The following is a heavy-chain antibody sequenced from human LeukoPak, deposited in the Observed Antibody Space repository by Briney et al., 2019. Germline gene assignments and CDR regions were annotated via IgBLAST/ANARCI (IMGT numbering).Heavy chain of an antibody. CDR1: GGSISSYY. Sequence: KTSETLSLTCTVSGGSISSYYWSWIRQPPGKGLEWIGYIYYTGSTNYNPSLKSRVTISVDTSKNQFSLKLSPVTAANTAVYYCARRDAFDIWGQGTMVTVSS. CDR3: ARRDAFDI. V-gene: IGHV4-59*08. J-gene: IGHJ3*02. CDR2: IYYTGST.